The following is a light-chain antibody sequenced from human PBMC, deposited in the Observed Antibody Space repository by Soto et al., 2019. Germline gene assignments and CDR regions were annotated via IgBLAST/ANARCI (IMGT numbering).Light chain of an antibody. CDR3: QQYNSYSPT. Sequence: DIQMTQSPSTLSASVGDRVTITCRASQSISTWLAWYQQEPGKAPKLLIHKASSLQSGVPSRFSGSGSGTDFTLTISRLHPDDFATYYCQQYNSYSPTFDQGTRVEIK. V-gene: IGKV1-5*03. CDR1: QSISTW. J-gene: IGKJ1*01. CDR2: KAS.